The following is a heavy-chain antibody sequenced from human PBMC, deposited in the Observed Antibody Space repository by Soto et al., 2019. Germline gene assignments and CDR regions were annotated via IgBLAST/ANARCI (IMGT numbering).Heavy chain of an antibody. J-gene: IGHJ6*03. CDR3: ARDRPVVVVAATLGDYYYYYMDV. D-gene: IGHD2-15*01. V-gene: IGHV1-3*01. CDR1: GYTFTSYA. Sequence: ASVKVSCKASGYTFTSYAMHWVRQAPGQRLEWMGWINAGNGNTKYSQKFQGRVTITRDTSASTAYMELGSLRSEDTAVYHCARDRPVVVVAATLGDYYYYYMDVWGKGTTVTVSS. CDR2: INAGNGNT.